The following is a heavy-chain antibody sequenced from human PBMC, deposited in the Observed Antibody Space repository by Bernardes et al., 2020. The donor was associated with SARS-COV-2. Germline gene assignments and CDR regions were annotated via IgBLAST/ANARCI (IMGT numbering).Heavy chain of an antibody. CDR1: GGSISSGGYY. Sequence: SETLSLTCTVSGGSISSGGYYWSWIRQHPGKGLEWIGYIYYSGSTYYNPSLKSRVTISVDTSKNQFSLKLSSVTAADTAVYYCARWRDYYGSTTPGGVDNWFDPWGQGTLVTVSS. J-gene: IGHJ5*02. D-gene: IGHD3-10*01. V-gene: IGHV4-31*03. CDR3: ARWRDYYGSTTPGGVDNWFDP. CDR2: IYYSGST.